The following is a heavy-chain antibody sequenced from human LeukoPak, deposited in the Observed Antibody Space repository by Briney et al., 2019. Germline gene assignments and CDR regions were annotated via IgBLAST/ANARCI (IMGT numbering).Heavy chain of an antibody. CDR2: INSDGSWT. Sequence: GGSLRLSCAASGNYWMHWVRQAPGKGLVWVSHINSDGSWTSYADSVKGRFTISKDSGKNSVYLQMNSLTTDDTAFYFCAKELDTMFFDYWGQGALVTVSS. CDR3: AKELDTMFFDY. CDR1: GNYW. V-gene: IGHV3-74*01. J-gene: IGHJ4*02. D-gene: IGHD5-18*01.